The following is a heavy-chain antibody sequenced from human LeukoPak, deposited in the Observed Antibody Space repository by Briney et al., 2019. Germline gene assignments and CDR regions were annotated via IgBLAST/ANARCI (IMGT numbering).Heavy chain of an antibody. D-gene: IGHD3-3*01. Sequence: ASVKVSCKASGGTFSSYAISWVRQALGQGLEWMGGIIPIFGTANYAQKFQGRVTITADKSTSTAYMELSSLRSEDTAVYYCARDRHDFWSGYYRSFAFDIWGQGTMVTVSS. V-gene: IGHV1-69*06. CDR3: ARDRHDFWSGYYRSFAFDI. CDR1: GGTFSSYA. CDR2: IIPIFGTA. J-gene: IGHJ3*02.